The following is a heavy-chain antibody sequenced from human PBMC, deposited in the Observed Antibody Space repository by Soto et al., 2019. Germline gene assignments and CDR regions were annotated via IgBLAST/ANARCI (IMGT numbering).Heavy chain of an antibody. Sequence: GASVKVSCKASGYTFTRYGISWVRQAPGQGLEWMGIINPSGGSTSYAQKFQGRVTMTRDTSTSTVYMELSSLRSEDTAVYYCARAPRSPYGMDVWGQGTTVIVS. J-gene: IGHJ6*02. CDR1: GYTFTRYG. V-gene: IGHV1-46*03. CDR2: INPSGGST. CDR3: ARAPRSPYGMDV.